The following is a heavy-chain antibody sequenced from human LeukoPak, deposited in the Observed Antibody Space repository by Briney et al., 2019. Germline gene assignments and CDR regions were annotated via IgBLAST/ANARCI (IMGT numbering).Heavy chain of an antibody. J-gene: IGHJ4*02. CDR1: GGSISTYY. D-gene: IGHD3-10*01. CDR3: ARRRRYGSGSYSYYFDY. CDR2: IYHSGST. V-gene: IGHV4-59*01. Sequence: SETLSLTCTVSGGSISTYYWSWIRQPPGKGLEWIGYIYHSGSTNYNPSLKSRVTISVDTSQNQFSLNLSSVTAADTAIYYCARRRRYGSGSYSYYFDYWGQGTLVTVSS.